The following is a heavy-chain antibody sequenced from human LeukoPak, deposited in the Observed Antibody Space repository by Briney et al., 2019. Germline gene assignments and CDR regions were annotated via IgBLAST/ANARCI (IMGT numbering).Heavy chain of an antibody. CDR1: GYTFTSYD. CDR3: ARGLKVGGGISTMVRGVIAR. V-gene: IGHV1-8*01. D-gene: IGHD3-10*01. Sequence: ASVKVSCKASGYTFTSYDINWVRQATGQGLEWMGWMNPNSGNTGYAQKFQGRVTMTRNTSISTAYMELSSLRSEDTAVYYCARGLKVGGGISTMVRGVIARWGQGTLVTVSS. CDR2: MNPNSGNT. J-gene: IGHJ4*02.